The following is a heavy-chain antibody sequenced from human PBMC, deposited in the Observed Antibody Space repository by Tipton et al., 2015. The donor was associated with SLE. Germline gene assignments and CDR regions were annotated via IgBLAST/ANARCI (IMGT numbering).Heavy chain of an antibody. CDR2: IRYDGSNK. CDR1: GFTFSSYG. Sequence: SLRLSCAASGFTFSSYGMHWVRQAPGKGLEWVAFIRYDGSNKYYADSVKGRFTISRDNAKNSLYLQMHSLRVEDTALYYCAKPLVGATTHNPRVAFDIWGQGTMVTVSS. J-gene: IGHJ3*02. V-gene: IGHV3-30*02. D-gene: IGHD1-26*01. CDR3: AKPLVGATTHNPRVAFDI.